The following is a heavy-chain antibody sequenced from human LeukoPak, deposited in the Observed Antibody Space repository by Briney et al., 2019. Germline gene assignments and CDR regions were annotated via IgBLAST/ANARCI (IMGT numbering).Heavy chain of an antibody. Sequence: ASVKVSCKASGGTFSSYAISWVRQASGQGLEWMGRIIPILGIANYAQKFQGRVTITADKSTSTAYMELSSLRSEDTAVYYCARVSSSGWSNYYYYGMDVWGQGTTVTVSS. CDR1: GGTFSSYA. D-gene: IGHD6-19*01. J-gene: IGHJ6*02. CDR2: IIPILGIA. V-gene: IGHV1-69*04. CDR3: ARVSSSGWSNYYYYGMDV.